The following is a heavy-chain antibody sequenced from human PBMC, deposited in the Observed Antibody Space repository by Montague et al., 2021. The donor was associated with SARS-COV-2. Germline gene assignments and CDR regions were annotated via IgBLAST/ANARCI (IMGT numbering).Heavy chain of an antibody. J-gene: IGHJ6*02. Sequence: SETLSLTCAVFNGSFSSFYWNWIRQPPGKGLEWIGEISHGGSTYXNSSLKSRLTISVDTSKNQFSLNLRSVTAADTAVYYCVRLLKATMIAVVFTGGPLSASGMDVWGQGTTVTVSS. CDR2: ISHGGST. V-gene: IGHV4-34*01. CDR3: VRLLKATMIAVVFTGGPLSASGMDV. D-gene: IGHD3-22*01. CDR1: NGSFSSFY.